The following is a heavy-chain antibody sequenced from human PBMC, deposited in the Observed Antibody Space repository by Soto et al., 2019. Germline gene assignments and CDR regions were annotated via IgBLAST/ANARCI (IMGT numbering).Heavy chain of an antibody. J-gene: IGHJ3*02. CDR3: ARLKWRGKEAWSPRGRDAFDI. CDR1: GGSISSSSYY. CDR2: IYYSGST. D-gene: IGHD6-13*01. V-gene: IGHV4-39*01. Sequence: SETLSLTCTVSGGSISSSSYYWGWIRQPPGKGLEWIGSIYYSGSTYYNPSLKSRVTISVDTSKNQFSLKLSSVTAADTAVYYCARLKWRGKEAWSPRGRDAFDIWGQGTMVTVSS.